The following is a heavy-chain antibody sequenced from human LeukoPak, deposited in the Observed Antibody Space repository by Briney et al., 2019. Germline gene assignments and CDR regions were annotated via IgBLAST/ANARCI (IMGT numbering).Heavy chain of an antibody. J-gene: IGHJ4*02. CDR1: GYPFSSYW. CDR3: ARQNDLRLDY. V-gene: IGHV5-51*01. Sequence: GGSLKSSCKGSGYPFSSYWIGWVRPMPGKSLVGMGIIYPGDSDTRYSPSLQGQVTISVDTSIGAAYLQWSRLNASDTAIYYCARQNDLRLDYWGQGTLVAVSS. CDR2: IYPGDSDT. D-gene: IGHD3-3*01.